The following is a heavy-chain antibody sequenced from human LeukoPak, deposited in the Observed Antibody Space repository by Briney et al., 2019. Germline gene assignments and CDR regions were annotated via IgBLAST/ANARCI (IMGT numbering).Heavy chain of an antibody. V-gene: IGHV1-18*01. CDR2: ISAYNGNT. CDR3: ARVLNRITPDGMDV. J-gene: IGHJ6*02. Sequence: ASVKVSCKASGYTFTSYGISWVRQAPGQGLEWMGWISAYNGNTNYAQKLQGRVTMTTDTSTSTAYMELRSLRPDDTAVYYCARVLNRITPDGMDVWGQGTTVTVSS. CDR1: GYTFTSYG. D-gene: IGHD3-10*01.